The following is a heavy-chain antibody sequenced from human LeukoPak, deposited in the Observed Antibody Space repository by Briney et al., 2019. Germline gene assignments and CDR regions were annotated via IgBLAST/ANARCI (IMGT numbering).Heavy chain of an antibody. Sequence: GASVKVSCKASAYTFTDHYLHWVRQAPGQGLEGMGRLNPKSGDSSHAQKFQGRITMTRDTSITVAYMELGGLKTDDTAVYYCVRMATGPSLGAFDVWGQGTAVTVSP. CDR3: VRMATGPSLGAFDV. CDR1: AYTFTDHY. V-gene: IGHV1-2*06. CDR2: LNPKSGDS. D-gene: IGHD1-1*01. J-gene: IGHJ3*01.